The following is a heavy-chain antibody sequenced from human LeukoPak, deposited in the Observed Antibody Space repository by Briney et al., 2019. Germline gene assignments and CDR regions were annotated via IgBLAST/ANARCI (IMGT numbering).Heavy chain of an antibody. V-gene: IGHV1-69*01. CDR3: ARGLDSSSWYGYDAFDI. J-gene: IGHJ3*02. Sequence: SVKVSCKASGGTFSSYAISWVRQAPGQGLEWMGGIIPIFGTANYAQKFQGRVTITADESTSTAYMELRSLRSDDTAAYYCARGLDSSSWYGYDAFDIWGQGTMVTVSS. CDR2: IIPIFGTA. D-gene: IGHD6-13*01. CDR1: GGTFSSYA.